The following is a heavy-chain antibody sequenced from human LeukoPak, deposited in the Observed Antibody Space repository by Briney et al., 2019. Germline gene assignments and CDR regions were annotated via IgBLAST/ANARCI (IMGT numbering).Heavy chain of an antibody. CDR3: AKGPRRGFDS. J-gene: IGHJ4*01. CDR2: ISGGSGGST. CDR1: GFTFSSYG. V-gene: IGHV3-23*01. Sequence: GGSLRLSCAASGFTFSSYGMSWVRQAPGKGLEWVSAISGGSGGSTYYADSVKGRFTISRDNSKNTLSLQMNSLRADDTAIYYCAKGPRRGFDSWGHGTLVTVSS.